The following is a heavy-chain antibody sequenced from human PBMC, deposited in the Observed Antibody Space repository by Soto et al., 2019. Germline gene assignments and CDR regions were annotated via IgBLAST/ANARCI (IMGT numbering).Heavy chain of an antibody. CDR2: IGGSGGRT. Sequence: GGSLRLSCAASGFTFSIYAMGWVRQAPGKGLEWVSGIGGSGGRTYYADSVKGRFTISRDNSKNTLFLQMNSLRAEDTAVYYCAKIAEAVAGTVYGYWGQGALVTVSS. CDR1: GFTFSIYA. J-gene: IGHJ4*02. D-gene: IGHD6-19*01. CDR3: AKIAEAVAGTVYGY. V-gene: IGHV3-23*01.